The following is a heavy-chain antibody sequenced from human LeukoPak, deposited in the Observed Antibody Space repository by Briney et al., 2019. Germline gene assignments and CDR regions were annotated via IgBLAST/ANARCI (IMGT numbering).Heavy chain of an antibody. CDR2: ISYDGSNE. CDR1: GFTFSRYT. Sequence: PGRSLRLSCAASGFTFSRYTMHWVRQAPGKGLERVAVISYDGSNEYYADSVKGRFTISRDNSKNTLYFQMNSLRAEDSAVYYCASGALFGELLGAFDIWGQGTMVTVSS. CDR3: ASGALFGELLGAFDI. V-gene: IGHV3-30*14. D-gene: IGHD3-10*02. J-gene: IGHJ3*02.